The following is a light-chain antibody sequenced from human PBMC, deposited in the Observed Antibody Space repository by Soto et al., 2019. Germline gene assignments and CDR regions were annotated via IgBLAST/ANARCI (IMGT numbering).Light chain of an antibody. CDR2: DVS. J-gene: IGLJ2*01. V-gene: IGLV2-14*03. Sequence: QSVLTQPASVSGSPGQSITISCTGTTNDVGAYEYVSWYQHHPGKAPRLMIFDVSDRPSGVSNRFSGSKSGNTASLTISGLQAEDEADYYCTSYTTGDTLAFGGGTKLTVL. CDR3: TSYTTGDTLA. CDR1: TNDVGAYEY.